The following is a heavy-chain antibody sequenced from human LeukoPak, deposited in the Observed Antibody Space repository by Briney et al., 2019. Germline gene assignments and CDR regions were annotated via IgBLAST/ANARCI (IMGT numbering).Heavy chain of an antibody. CDR2: ISDSGGST. V-gene: IGHV3-23*01. D-gene: IGHD3-10*01. CDR3: AKGMFYYGSGSSDY. Sequence: GGSLRLSCAASGFTFSSYAMSWVRQAPGKGLDWVSSISDSGGSTHYADSVKGRFTISRDNSKNTLYLQMNSLRAEDTAPYYCAKGMFYYGSGSSDYWGQGTLVTVSS. CDR1: GFTFSSYA. J-gene: IGHJ4*02.